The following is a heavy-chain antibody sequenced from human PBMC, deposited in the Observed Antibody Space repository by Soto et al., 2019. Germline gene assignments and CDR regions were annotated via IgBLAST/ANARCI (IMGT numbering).Heavy chain of an antibody. CDR3: AKDRGLLRYFDYYGMDV. D-gene: IGHD3-9*01. CDR1: GFTFDDYA. Sequence: LRLSCAASGFTFDDYAMHWVRQAPGKGLEWVSGISWNSGSIGYADSVKGRFTISRDNAKNSLYLQMNSLRAEDTALYYCAKDRGLLRYFDYYGMDVWGQGTTVTVSS. J-gene: IGHJ6*02. CDR2: ISWNSGSI. V-gene: IGHV3-9*01.